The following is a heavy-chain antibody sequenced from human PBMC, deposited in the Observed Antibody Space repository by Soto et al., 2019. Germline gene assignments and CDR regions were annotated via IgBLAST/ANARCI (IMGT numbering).Heavy chain of an antibody. CDR3: AKDRQLWDSTNYYGMDV. J-gene: IGHJ6*02. CDR2: ISYDGSNK. D-gene: IGHD5-18*01. Sequence: GGSLRLSCAASGFTFSSYGMHWVRQAPGKGLEWVAVISYDGSNKYYADSVKGRFTISRDNSKNTLYLQMNSLRAEDTAVYYCAKDRQLWDSTNYYGMDVWGQGTTVTVSS. CDR1: GFTFSSYG. V-gene: IGHV3-30*18.